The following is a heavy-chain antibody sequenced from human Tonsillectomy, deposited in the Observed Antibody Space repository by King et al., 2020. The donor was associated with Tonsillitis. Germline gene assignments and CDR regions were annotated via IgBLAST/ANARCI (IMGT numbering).Heavy chain of an antibody. CDR2: IIPIFGTA. CDR1: GGSFSSYT. CDR3: ARARGDGSGYHNWFDP. J-gene: IGHJ5*02. V-gene: IGHV1-69*01. D-gene: IGHD3-22*01. Sequence: VQLVESGTEVKKPGSSVKVSCTASGGSFSSYTITWVRQAPGQGLEWMGGIIPIFGTANYAQKFQGRVTITADESTSTAYMELSSLRSGDTAVYYCARARGDGSGYHNWFDPWGQGTLVTVSS.